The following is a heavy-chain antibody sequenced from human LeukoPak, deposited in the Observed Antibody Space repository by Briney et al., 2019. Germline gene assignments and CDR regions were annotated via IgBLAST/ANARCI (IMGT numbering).Heavy chain of an antibody. CDR2: IYRTLNT. D-gene: IGHD3-22*01. CDR3: ARDDSSGYYLTY. Sequence: SETLSLTCAVSGGSISSGGYSWSWIRQPPGKGLEWIGYIYRTLNTYYNPSLKSRVTISVDRSKNQFSLKLHSVTAADTAVYYCARDDSSGYYLTYWGQGTLVSVSS. V-gene: IGHV4-30-2*01. J-gene: IGHJ4*02. CDR1: GGSISSGGYS.